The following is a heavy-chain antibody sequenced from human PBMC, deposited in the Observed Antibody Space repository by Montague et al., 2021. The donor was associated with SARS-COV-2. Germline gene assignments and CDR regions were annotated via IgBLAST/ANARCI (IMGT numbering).Heavy chain of an antibody. D-gene: IGHD3-10*01. CDR3: ARDGYYGSGSYSLLYYYYGMDV. Sequence: TLSLTCTVSGGSISSGRYYWSWIRQPAGKGLEWIGRIYTSGSTNYNPSLKSRVTISVDTSKNQFSLKLSSVTAADTAVYYCARDGYYGSGSYSLLYYYYGMDVWGQGTTVTVSS. V-gene: IGHV4-61*02. CDR1: GGSISSGRYY. CDR2: IYTSGST. J-gene: IGHJ6*02.